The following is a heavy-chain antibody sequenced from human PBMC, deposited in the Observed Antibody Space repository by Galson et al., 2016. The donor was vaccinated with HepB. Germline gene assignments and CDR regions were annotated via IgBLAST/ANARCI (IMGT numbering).Heavy chain of an antibody. J-gene: IGHJ6*02. CDR2: INHSGST. D-gene: IGHD6-19*01. CDR1: GGSFSGYY. CDR3: ARGTRLAGTYNYYYYGTDV. V-gene: IGHV4-34*01. Sequence: SETLSLTCGVYGGSFSGYYWSWIRQPPGKGLGWIGEINHSGSTNYNPSLKSRVTISVDTSKNQFSLKLSSVTAADAAVYYCARGTRLAGTYNYYYYGTDVWGQGTTVTVSS.